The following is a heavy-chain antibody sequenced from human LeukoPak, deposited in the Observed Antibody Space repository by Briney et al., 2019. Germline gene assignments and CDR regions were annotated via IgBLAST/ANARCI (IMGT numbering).Heavy chain of an antibody. CDR2: INPNSGGT. CDR3: AREASSSPNWFDP. J-gene: IGHJ5*02. Sequence: ASVKVSCKASGYTFTGYYMHWVRQAPGQGLEWMGWINPNSGGTNYAQKFQGRVTMTWDTSISTAYMELSRLRSDDTAVYYCAREASSSPNWFDPWGQGTLVTVSS. D-gene: IGHD6-6*01. CDR1: GYTFTGYY. V-gene: IGHV1-2*02.